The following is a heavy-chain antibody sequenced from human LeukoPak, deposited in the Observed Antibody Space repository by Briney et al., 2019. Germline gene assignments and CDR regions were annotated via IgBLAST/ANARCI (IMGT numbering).Heavy chain of an antibody. J-gene: IGHJ3*02. CDR2: ISSSGGNT. CDR1: GFTFSSYA. D-gene: IGHD6-19*01. CDR3: AKGYSSGWLDAFDI. Sequence: PGGSLRLSCAASGFTFSSYAMNWVRQAPGKGLEWVSAISSSGGNTYYADSVKGRFTIPRDNSKNTLYLQMNSLRAEDTAVYYCAKGYSSGWLDAFDIWGQGTMVTVSS. V-gene: IGHV3-23*01.